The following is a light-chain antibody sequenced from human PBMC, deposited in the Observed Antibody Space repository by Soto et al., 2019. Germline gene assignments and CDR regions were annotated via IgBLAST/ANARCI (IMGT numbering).Light chain of an antibody. CDR3: QSYDDSLSGSGV. V-gene: IGLV1-40*01. Sequence: QSVLTQPPSVSGAPGQTVTISCTGSRSNIGAGYDIHWYQFLPGTAPKLLIYSFNTRPSGIPDRFSGSKSGTSASLAITGLQPEDEADYYCQSYDDSLSGSGVFGTGTKLTVL. CDR1: RSNIGAGYD. J-gene: IGLJ1*01. CDR2: SFN.